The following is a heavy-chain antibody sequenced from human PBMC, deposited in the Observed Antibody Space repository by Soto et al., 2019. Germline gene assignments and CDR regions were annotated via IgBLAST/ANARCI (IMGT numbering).Heavy chain of an antibody. CDR3: ARDRVLLWFGESGYYYYGMDV. D-gene: IGHD3-10*01. J-gene: IGHJ6*02. CDR1: GGSISSSNW. V-gene: IGHV4-4*02. CDR2: IYHSGST. Sequence: SETLSLTCAVSGGSISSSNWWSWVRQPPGKGLEWIGEIYHSGSTNYNPSLKSRVTISVDKSKNQFSLKLSSVTAADTAVYYCARDRVLLWFGESGYYYYGMDVWGQGTTVTVSS.